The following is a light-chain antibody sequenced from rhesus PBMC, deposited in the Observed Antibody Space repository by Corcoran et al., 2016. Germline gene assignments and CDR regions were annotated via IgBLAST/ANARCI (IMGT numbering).Light chain of an antibody. J-gene: IGKJ2*01. CDR2: SAY. CDR3: QQYNDFLYS. Sequence: EIVMTQSPATLSLSPGDTATLSCRASESVGRYFSWYQQKPGQAPKLLVHSAYFRATGIPERFSGSGSRTEFTLTISSMGTEDVGVYHCQQYNDFLYSIGQGTKVEIK. V-gene: IGKV3-40*03. CDR1: ESVGRY.